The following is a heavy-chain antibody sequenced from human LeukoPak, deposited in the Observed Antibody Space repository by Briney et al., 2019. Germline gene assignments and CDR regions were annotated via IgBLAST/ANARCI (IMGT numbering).Heavy chain of an antibody. CDR2: ISGTGVGT. CDR1: GFSFSSYA. D-gene: IGHD5-18*01. Sequence: GGSLRLSCAASGFSFSSYAMSWVRQAPGKGLEWVSAISGTGVGTYYADSVKGRFTISRDNSKKTLFLQMRSLRAEDTAVYYCAKDLGYNYAKGCFGYWGQGILVTVSS. CDR3: AKDLGYNYAKGCFGY. J-gene: IGHJ4*02. V-gene: IGHV3-23*01.